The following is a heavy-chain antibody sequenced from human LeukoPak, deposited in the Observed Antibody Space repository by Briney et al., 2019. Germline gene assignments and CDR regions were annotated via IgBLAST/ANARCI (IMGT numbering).Heavy chain of an antibody. CDR1: GFTFSNFW. Sequence: PGGSLRLSCAASGFTFSNFWLHWVRQAPGKGLEWVSRITSDGSNINYADSVQGRFTISRDNAKNTLCLQMNSLRAEDTAVYYCARGGHSSFDYWGQGALVTVSS. V-gene: IGHV3-74*01. J-gene: IGHJ4*02. D-gene: IGHD3-16*01. CDR3: ARGGHSSFDY. CDR2: ITSDGSNI.